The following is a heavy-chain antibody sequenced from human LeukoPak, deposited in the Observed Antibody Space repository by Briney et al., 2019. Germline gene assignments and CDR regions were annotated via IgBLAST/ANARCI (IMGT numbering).Heavy chain of an antibody. J-gene: IGHJ6*02. CDR1: GFTFSSYG. CDR2: IWYDGSNK. V-gene: IGHV3-33*01. CDR3: ARLAYYYYYGMDV. Sequence: PGGSLRLSCAAFGFTFSSYGMHWVRQAPGKGLEWVAVIWYDGSNKYYADSVKGRFTISRDNSKNTLYLQMNSLRAEDTAVYYCARLAYYYYYGMDVWGQGTTVTVSS.